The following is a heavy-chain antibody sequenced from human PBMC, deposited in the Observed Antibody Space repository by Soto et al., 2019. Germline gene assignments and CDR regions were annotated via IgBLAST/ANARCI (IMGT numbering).Heavy chain of an antibody. V-gene: IGHV4-31*03. Sequence: PSETLSLTCTVSGGSIRRGGYYWSWVRQSPRRGLEWIGNIYYSGSTYYNPSLKSRLTISVDTSKNQFSLNLSSVTAADTAVYYCARDRLMATAGTARHYFGLDVWGQGTTVTVSS. CDR1: GGSIRRGGYY. J-gene: IGHJ6*02. CDR2: IYYSGST. D-gene: IGHD5-18*01. CDR3: ARDRLMATAGTARHYFGLDV.